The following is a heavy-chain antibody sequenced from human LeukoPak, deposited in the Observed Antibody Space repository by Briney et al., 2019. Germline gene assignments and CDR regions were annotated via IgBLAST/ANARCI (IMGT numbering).Heavy chain of an antibody. D-gene: IGHD1-14*01. V-gene: IGHV3-7*01. CDR3: TRDDRRNSPDY. J-gene: IGHJ4*02. CDR1: GFTFSSYW. Sequence: GGSLRLSCAASGFTFSSYWMTRVRQAPGKGLEWVANINQDGSLKFFVDSVKDRFTIYRDNAKNSVFLQMDSLRVEDTAVYYCTRDDRRNSPDYWGQGTLVTVSS. CDR2: INQDGSLK.